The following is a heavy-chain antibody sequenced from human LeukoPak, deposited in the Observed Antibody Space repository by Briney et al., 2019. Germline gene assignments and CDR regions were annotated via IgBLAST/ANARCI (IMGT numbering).Heavy chain of an antibody. CDR1: GFTFSSYW. CDR3: ARDFSYDFWSGYAYYYYGMDV. V-gene: IGHV3-74*01. D-gene: IGHD3-3*01. J-gene: IGHJ6*02. Sequence: WGALRLSCAASGFTFSSYWRHWVRQAPGKGLVWVSRINSDGSSTSYADSVKGRFTIYRDNAKNTLYLQMNSLRAEDTAVYYCARDFSYDFWSGYAYYYYGMDVWGQGTTVTVSS. CDR2: INSDGSST.